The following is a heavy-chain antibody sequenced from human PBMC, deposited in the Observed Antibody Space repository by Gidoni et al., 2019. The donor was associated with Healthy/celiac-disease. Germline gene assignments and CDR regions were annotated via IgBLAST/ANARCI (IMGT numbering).Heavy chain of an antibody. CDR3: ARSKSERQPSYYYYYMDV. CDR2: IYYSGST. D-gene: IGHD1-1*01. CDR1: GRSISSGGYY. Sequence: QVQLQESGPGLVKPSQTLSLTCTVSGRSISSGGYYWSWIRQHPGKGLEWIGYIYYSGSTYYNPSLKSRVTISVDTSKNQFSLKLSSVTAAYTAVYYCARSKSERQPSYYYYYMDVWGKGTTVTVSS. J-gene: IGHJ6*03. V-gene: IGHV4-31*03.